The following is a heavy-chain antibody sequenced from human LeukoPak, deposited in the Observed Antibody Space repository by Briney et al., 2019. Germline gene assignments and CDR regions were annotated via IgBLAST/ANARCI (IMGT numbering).Heavy chain of an antibody. J-gene: IGHJ4*02. D-gene: IGHD6-13*01. CDR3: ARGKSGYSSSWFTNHYYFDY. V-gene: IGHV4-34*01. CDR2: INHSGST. Sequence: SETLSLTCAVYGGSFSVYYWSWIRQPPGKGLEWIGEINHSGSTNYNPSLKSRVTISVDTSKNQFSLKLSSVTAADTAVYYCARGKSGYSSSWFTNHYYFDYWGQGTLVTVSS. CDR1: GGSFSVYY.